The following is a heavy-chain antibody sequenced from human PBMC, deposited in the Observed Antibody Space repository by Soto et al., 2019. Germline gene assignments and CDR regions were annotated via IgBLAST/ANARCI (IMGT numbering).Heavy chain of an antibody. CDR2: IYYSGST. Sequence: QVQLQESGPGLVKPSETLSLTCTVSGGSISSYYWSWIRQPPGKGLEWIGYIYYSGSTNYNPSLKSRVTISVDTSKNQDAQKLSSVTAADTAVYYCAREGITTNFDYWGQGTLVTVSS. CDR3: AREGITTNFDY. CDR1: GGSISSYY. V-gene: IGHV4-59*01. D-gene: IGHD3-10*01. J-gene: IGHJ4*02.